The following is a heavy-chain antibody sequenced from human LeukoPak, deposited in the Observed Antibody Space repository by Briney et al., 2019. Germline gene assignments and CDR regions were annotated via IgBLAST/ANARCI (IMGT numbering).Heavy chain of an antibody. CDR1: GFIVSSNY. J-gene: IGHJ4*02. CDR2: IYSGGST. Sequence: GGSLRPSCAASGFIVSSNYMSWVRQAPGKGLEWVSVIYSGGSTYYADSVKGRFTISRDNSKNTLYLQMNSLRAEDTAVYYCARVGVLELRGFDYWGQGTLVTVSS. CDR3: ARVGVLELRGFDY. V-gene: IGHV3-53*01. D-gene: IGHD1-7*01.